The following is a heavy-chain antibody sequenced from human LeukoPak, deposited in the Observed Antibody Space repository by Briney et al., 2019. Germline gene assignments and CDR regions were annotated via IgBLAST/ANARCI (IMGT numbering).Heavy chain of an antibody. Sequence: PGGSLRLSCAASGFVFGDYAMHWVRQAPGKGLEWVALISYDGTNDYKADSVKGRFTVSRDNLENTLYLQMNSLRNEDTAMYYCARGRSPDYWYFDLWGRGTLVTVSS. CDR1: GFVFGDYA. V-gene: IGHV3-30-3*01. CDR3: ARGRSPDYWYFDL. J-gene: IGHJ2*01. CDR2: ISYDGTND.